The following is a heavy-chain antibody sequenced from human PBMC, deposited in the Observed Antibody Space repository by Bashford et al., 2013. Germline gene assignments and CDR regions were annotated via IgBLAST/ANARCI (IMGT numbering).Heavy chain of an antibody. CDR3: AKSKDSFTAAGDTNHYYGMDV. CDR2: ISYDGSNK. V-gene: IGHV3-30*18. Sequence: GGSLRLSCAASGFTFRTYGMHWVRQAPGKGLEWLAVISYDGSNKYYEDSVKGRFTISRDNSKNTLYLEMNSLRAEDTAVYYCAKSKDSFTAAGDTNHYYGMDVWGQGTTVTVSS. CDR1: GFTFRTYG. D-gene: IGHD6-13*01. J-gene: IGHJ6*02.